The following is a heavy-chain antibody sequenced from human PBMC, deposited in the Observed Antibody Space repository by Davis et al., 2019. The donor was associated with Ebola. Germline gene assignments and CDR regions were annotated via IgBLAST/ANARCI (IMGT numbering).Heavy chain of an antibody. Sequence: PSETLSLTCTVSGGSISSGGYYWSWIRQHPGKGLEWIGYIYYSGSTNYNPSLKSRVTISVDTSKNQFSLKLSSVTAADTAVYYCARDTLITFGGVIPRYYYYMDVWGKGTTVTVSS. CDR2: IYYSGST. D-gene: IGHD3-16*02. CDR3: ARDTLITFGGVIPRYYYYMDV. CDR1: GGSISSGGYY. J-gene: IGHJ6*03. V-gene: IGHV4-61*08.